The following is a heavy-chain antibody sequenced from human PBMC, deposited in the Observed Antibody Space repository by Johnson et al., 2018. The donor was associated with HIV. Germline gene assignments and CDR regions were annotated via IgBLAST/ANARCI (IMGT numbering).Heavy chain of an antibody. CDR2: LRFDGSNE. D-gene: IGHD4-23*01. J-gene: IGHJ3*02. CDR3: ARTVVGSSYDAFDI. V-gene: IGHV3-30*02. Sequence: QVQLVESGGGVVQPGGSLRLSCAASGFTFPDFGMHWVRQSPGRGLEWVAFLRFDGSNEYYADSVKGRFTISRDNSKNTLYIQMNSLTSEDTAVYYCARTVVGSSYDAFDIWGQGTMVTVSS. CDR1: GFTFPDFG.